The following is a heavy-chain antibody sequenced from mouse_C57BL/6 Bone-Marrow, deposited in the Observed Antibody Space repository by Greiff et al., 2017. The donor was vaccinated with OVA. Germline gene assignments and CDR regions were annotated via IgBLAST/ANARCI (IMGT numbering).Heavy chain of an antibody. J-gene: IGHJ2*01. Sequence: EVMLVESGGGLVKPGGSLKLSCAASGFTFSSYTMSWVRQTPEKRLEWVATISGGGGNTYYPDSVKGRFTISRDNAKNTLYLQMSSLRSEDTALYYCARRWLLPYFDYWGQGTTLTVSS. CDR2: ISGGGGNT. D-gene: IGHD2-3*01. V-gene: IGHV5-9*01. CDR1: GFTFSSYT. CDR3: ARRWLLPYFDY.